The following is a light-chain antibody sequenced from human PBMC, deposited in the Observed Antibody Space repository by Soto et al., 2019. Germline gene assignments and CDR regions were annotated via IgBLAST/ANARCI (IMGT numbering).Light chain of an antibody. V-gene: IGKV3-15*01. Sequence: EIVMTQSPATLSVSPGERVTLSCRASQSVSSSLAWYQQKPGQAPRLLIYGASTRAIGIPGRFSGSGSGTEYTLTISSLQSEDFAVYYCQQYNNSWTFGRGTKVETK. CDR1: QSVSSS. CDR3: QQYNNSWT. CDR2: GAS. J-gene: IGKJ1*01.